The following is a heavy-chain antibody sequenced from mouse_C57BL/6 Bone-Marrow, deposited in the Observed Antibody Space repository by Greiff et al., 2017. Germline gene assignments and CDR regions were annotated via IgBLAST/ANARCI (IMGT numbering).Heavy chain of an antibody. V-gene: IGHV1-85*01. D-gene: IGHD1-1*01. CDR3: ARLEFDGSSGDWYFDV. Sequence: QVHVKQSGPELVKPGASVKLSCKASGYTFTSYDINWVKQRPGQGREWIGWIYPRDGSTKYNEKFKGKATLTVDTSSSTAYMELHSLTSEDSAVYFCARLEFDGSSGDWYFDVWGTGTTVTVSS. CDR1: GYTFTSYD. J-gene: IGHJ1*03. CDR2: IYPRDGST.